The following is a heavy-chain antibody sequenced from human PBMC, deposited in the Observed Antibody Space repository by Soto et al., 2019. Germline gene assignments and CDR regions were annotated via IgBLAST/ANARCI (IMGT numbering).Heavy chain of an antibody. CDR1: GFTINNYG. J-gene: IGHJ4*02. Sequence: DVQVLESGGGLVQPGGSLRLSCEASGFTINNYGMAWVRQAPGKGLEWVSAISGRDAYTYYADSVQGRFTISRDNSRNTLYLQMYSLTAEDTALYYCAKVERMTPYTHLRWGQGTLVTVSS. CDR3: AKVERMTPYTHLR. D-gene: IGHD1-26*01. V-gene: IGHV3-23*01. CDR2: ISGRDAYT.